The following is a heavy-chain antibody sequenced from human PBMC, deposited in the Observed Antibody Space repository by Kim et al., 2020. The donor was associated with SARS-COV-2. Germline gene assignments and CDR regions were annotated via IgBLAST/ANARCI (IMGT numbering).Heavy chain of an antibody. V-gene: IGHV4-34*01. CDR3: ARGRRFLEWVGVKGSLFDY. CDR1: GGSFSGYY. D-gene: IGHD3-3*01. Sequence: SETLSLTCAVYGGSFSGYYWSWIRQPPGKGLEWIGEINHSGSTNYNPSLKSRVTISVDTSKNQFSLKLSSVTAADTAVYYCARGRRFLEWVGVKGSLFDYWGQGTLVTVSS. J-gene: IGHJ4*02. CDR2: INHSGST.